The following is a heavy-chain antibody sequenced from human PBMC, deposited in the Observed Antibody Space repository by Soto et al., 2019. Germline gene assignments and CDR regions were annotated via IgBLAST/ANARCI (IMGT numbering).Heavy chain of an antibody. V-gene: IGHV1-69*01. CDR3: ARGYCSGGNCYSGMDV. Sequence: QVQLVQSGAEVKKPGSSVKVSCKASGGTFSTHAIIWVRQAPGHGLEWMGGIIPISGTTYYTQKFQGRVTITADEPTSTAFLELSSLKSVDTAVFFCARGYCSGGNCYSGMDVWGQGTMVTVSS. CDR1: GGTFSTHA. CDR2: IIPISGTT. J-gene: IGHJ6*02. D-gene: IGHD2-15*01.